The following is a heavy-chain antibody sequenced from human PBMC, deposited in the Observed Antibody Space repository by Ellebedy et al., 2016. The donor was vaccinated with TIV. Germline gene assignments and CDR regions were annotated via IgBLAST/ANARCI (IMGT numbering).Heavy chain of an antibody. Sequence: PGGSLRLSCVASGFTFSTYGMHWVRQAPGKGLEWVSGITYNGGSTTYADSVKGRFTISRDNAKNSLYLQMNSLRAEDTALYYCARDPWLVIDYWGQGILVTVSS. CDR2: ITYNGGST. V-gene: IGHV3-20*04. D-gene: IGHD6-19*01. J-gene: IGHJ4*02. CDR1: GFTFSTYG. CDR3: ARDPWLVIDY.